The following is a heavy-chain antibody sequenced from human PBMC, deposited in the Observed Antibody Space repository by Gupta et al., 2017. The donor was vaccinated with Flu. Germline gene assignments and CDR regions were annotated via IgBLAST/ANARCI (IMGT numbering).Heavy chain of an antibody. CDR3: ARQSLAFDI. CDR1: GDSVSSNSAA. CDR2: TYFMSKWEK. J-gene: IGHJ3*02. V-gene: IGHV6-1*01. Sequence: QVQLQQSGPGLVKPSQTLSFTCAISGDSVSSNSAAWNWIRQSPSRGLEWLGRTYFMSKWEKEDALSVKSRITIKTDTSNNQLSVQMDSVTPEYTAVDDCARQSLAFDIGCHGRMISLSS.